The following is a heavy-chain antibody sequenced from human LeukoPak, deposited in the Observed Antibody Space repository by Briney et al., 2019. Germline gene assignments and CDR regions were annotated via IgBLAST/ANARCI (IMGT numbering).Heavy chain of an antibody. D-gene: IGHD1-26*01. CDR1: GYSFINYW. Sequence: GESLKISCRASGYSFINYWIGWVRQMPGKGLEWVGLIYSGYSNVRYSPSFQGPVTISADRSTNTDYLQWSSLRPSDTAMYYCTRDWELGYWGQGTLVPVSS. CDR3: TRDWELGY. V-gene: IGHV5-51*01. J-gene: IGHJ4*02. CDR2: IYSGYSNV.